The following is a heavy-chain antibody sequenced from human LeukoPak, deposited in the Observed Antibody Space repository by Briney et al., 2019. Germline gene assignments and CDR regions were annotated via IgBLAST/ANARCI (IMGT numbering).Heavy chain of an antibody. CDR3: ARQFTSSSHFDF. Sequence: SETLSLTCTVSGGSISSFFWSWVRQPPGKGLEWIGYIYTSGSTNYNPSLKSRVTISADTSKNQFSLRLSSVTAADTAMYYCARQFTSSSHFDFWGQGTPVTVSS. D-gene: IGHD6-6*01. CDR1: GGSISSFF. V-gene: IGHV4-4*09. J-gene: IGHJ4*02. CDR2: IYTSGST.